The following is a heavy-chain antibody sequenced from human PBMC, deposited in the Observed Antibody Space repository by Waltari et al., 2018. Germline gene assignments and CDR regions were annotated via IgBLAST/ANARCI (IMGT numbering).Heavy chain of an antibody. V-gene: IGHV4-4*07. CDR1: GGSISSYY. D-gene: IGHD3-3*01. Sequence: QVQLQESGPGLVKPSETLSLTCTVPGGSISSYYWSWIRQPAGKGLEWIGRIYTSGSTNYNPSLKSRVTMSVDTSKNQFSLKLSSVTAADTAVYYCARSGGVYYDFWSGYYGVFDYWGQGTLVTVSS. CDR2: IYTSGST. J-gene: IGHJ4*02. CDR3: ARSGGVYYDFWSGYYGVFDY.